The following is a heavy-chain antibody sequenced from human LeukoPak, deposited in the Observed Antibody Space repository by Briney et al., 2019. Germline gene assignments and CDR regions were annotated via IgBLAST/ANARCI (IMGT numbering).Heavy chain of an antibody. CDR2: IVVGSGNT. V-gene: IGHV1-58*01. D-gene: IGHD4-17*01. CDR1: GFSFITSG. Sequence: GASVKVSCKASGFSFITSGVQWVRQARGQRLEWIGWIVVGSGNTNYAQKFQERVTISRDMSTDTAYMELNSLRSEDSAVYYCAAVLDFGDYRGSWGQGTLVTVSS. CDR3: AAVLDFGDYRGS. J-gene: IGHJ5*02.